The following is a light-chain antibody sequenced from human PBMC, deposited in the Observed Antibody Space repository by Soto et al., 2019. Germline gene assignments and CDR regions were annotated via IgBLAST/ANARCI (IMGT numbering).Light chain of an antibody. CDR3: QQYVGSLT. Sequence: EILFTQSPGTLSLSLGERATLSCRASQSVSSSYLAWYQQKPGQAPRLLIYGASSRATGIPDRLSGSGSGTDFTLTIRRLEPEDSAVYYCQQYVGSLTFGGGTKVDIK. CDR1: QSVSSSY. V-gene: IGKV3-20*01. CDR2: GAS. J-gene: IGKJ4*01.